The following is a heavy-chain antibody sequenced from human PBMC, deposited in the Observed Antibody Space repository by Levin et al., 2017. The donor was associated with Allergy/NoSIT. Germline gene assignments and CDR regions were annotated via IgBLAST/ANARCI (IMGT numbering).Heavy chain of an antibody. Sequence: SETLSLTCTVSGGSISSSSYYWGWIRQPPGKGLEWIGTIYYTGSTYFNPSLKSRVTISVDTSKNQFSLNMSSVTAADTAVYYCASRLDTPLVPPYYFDYWGQGTLGTVSS. CDR3: ASRLDTPLVPPYYFDY. CDR1: GGSISSSSYY. D-gene: IGHD5-18*01. J-gene: IGHJ4*02. V-gene: IGHV4-39*01. CDR2: IYYTGST.